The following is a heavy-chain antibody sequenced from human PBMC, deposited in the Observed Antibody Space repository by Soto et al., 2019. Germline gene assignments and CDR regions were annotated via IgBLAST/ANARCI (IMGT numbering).Heavy chain of an antibody. V-gene: IGHV3-74*01. CDR3: ARAEWIDRGMDV. J-gene: IGHJ6*02. CDR2: INSDGSST. CDR1: GFTFSSYW. D-gene: IGHD3-22*01. Sequence: EVQLVESGGGLVQPGGSLRLSCAASGFTFSSYWMHWVRQAPGKGLVWVSRINSDGSSTSYADSVKGRLTISRDNAKNTLYLKMNSLRAKDTAVYDCARAEWIDRGMDVWGQGTTVTVSS.